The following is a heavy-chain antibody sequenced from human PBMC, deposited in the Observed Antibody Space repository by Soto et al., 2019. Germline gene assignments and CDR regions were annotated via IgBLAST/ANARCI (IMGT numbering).Heavy chain of an antibody. D-gene: IGHD6-19*01. J-gene: IGHJ4*02. CDR2: IYYSGST. V-gene: IGHV4-59*01. CDR3: ARGDRLVMGLDY. Sequence: PSETLSLTCTVSGGSISSYYWSWIRQPPGKGLEWIGYIYYSGSTNYNPSLKSRVTISVDTSKNQFSLKLSSVTAADTAVYYCARGDRLVMGLDYWGQGTLVTVSS. CDR1: GGSISSYY.